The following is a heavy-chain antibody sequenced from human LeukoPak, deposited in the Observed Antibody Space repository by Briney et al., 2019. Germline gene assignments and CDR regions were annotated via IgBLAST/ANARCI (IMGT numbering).Heavy chain of an antibody. CDR1: GGSIRSGTDY. CDR2: IYMSGST. D-gene: IGHD3-10*01. Sequence: PSETLSLTCTVSGGSIRSGTDYWSWIRQPAGKGLEWIGRIYMSGSTDYNPSFKSRVTMSVDTSKNQVSLKLRSVTAADTAVYYCARVVWRGDFHYSLDVWGKGTTVIVSS. J-gene: IGHJ6*03. CDR3: ARVVWRGDFHYSLDV. V-gene: IGHV4-61*02.